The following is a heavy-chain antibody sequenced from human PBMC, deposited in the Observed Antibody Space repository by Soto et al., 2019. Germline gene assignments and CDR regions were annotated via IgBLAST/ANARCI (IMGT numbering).Heavy chain of an antibody. D-gene: IGHD3-10*01. CDR1: GFTFSSYG. V-gene: IGHV3-30*18. J-gene: IGHJ5*02. CDR3: AKDYYGSP. Sequence: GGSLRLSCAASGFTFSSYGMHWVRQAPGKGLEWVAVISYDGSNKCYADSVKGRFTISRDNSKNTLYLQMNSLRAEDTAVYYCAKDYYGSPWGQGTLVTVSS. CDR2: ISYDGSNK.